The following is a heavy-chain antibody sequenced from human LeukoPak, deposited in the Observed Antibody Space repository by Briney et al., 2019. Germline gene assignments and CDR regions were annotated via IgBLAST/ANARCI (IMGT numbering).Heavy chain of an antibody. J-gene: IGHJ4*02. CDR1: GFSLSNYA. CDR2: TSQKGGST. Sequence: GGSLTLSCLVSGFSLSNYAMSWVRQAAGKGLEWVSYTSQKGGSTTYGESVKARFTTSRDNSLNTVYLQMNSLRAEDTAVYFCAKRGVVIRGILVIGYHTEAYHHDHWGQGTLVTVSS. CDR3: AKRGVVIRGILVIGYHTEAYHHDH. V-gene: IGHV3-23*01. D-gene: IGHD3-10*01.